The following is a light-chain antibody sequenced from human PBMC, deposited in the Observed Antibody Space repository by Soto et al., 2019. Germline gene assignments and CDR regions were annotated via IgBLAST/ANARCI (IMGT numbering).Light chain of an antibody. J-gene: IGLJ2*01. Sequence: QSVLTQSPSASASLGASVKLTCTLSSGHSSYAIAWHQQQPEKGPRYLMKLSSDGSHSKGDGIPDRFSGSSSGAERYLTISSLQSEDEAVYYCQTWDTGARVVFGGGNKVTVL. CDR2: LSSDGSH. CDR1: SGHSSYA. CDR3: QTWDTGARVV. V-gene: IGLV4-69*01.